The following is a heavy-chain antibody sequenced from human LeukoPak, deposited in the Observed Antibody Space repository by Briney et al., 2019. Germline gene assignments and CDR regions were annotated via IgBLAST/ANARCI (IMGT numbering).Heavy chain of an antibody. D-gene: IGHD3-22*01. J-gene: IGHJ4*02. CDR3: TRDLTGHYSIDY. CDR2: IKQDESEK. V-gene: IGHV3-7*01. Sequence: GGSLRLSCTTSGFTFSSYWMTWVRQAPGKGLEWVANIKQDESEKYYVDSVKGRFTISRDNSKNTLYLQVTSLRPDDTAVYYCTRDLTGHYSIDYWGQGTLVTVSS. CDR1: GFTFSSYW.